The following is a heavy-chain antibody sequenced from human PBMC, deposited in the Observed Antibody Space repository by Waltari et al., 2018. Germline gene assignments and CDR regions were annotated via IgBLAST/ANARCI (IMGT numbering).Heavy chain of an antibody. V-gene: IGHV1-58*01. CDR2: IVVGSGNT. CDR1: GFTFTSSA. J-gene: IGHJ3*02. D-gene: IGHD5-12*01. Sequence: QMQLVQSGPEVKKPGTSVKVSCKASGFTFTSSAVQWVRQARGQRLEWIGWIVVGSGNTNYAQKFQERVTITRDMSTSTAYMELSSLRSEDTAVYYCAADRGYDSDAFDIWGQGTMVTVSS. CDR3: AADRGYDSDAFDI.